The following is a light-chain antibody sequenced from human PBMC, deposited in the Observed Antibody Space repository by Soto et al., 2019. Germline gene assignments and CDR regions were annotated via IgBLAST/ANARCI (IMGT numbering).Light chain of an antibody. J-gene: IGKJ1*01. CDR2: KAS. CDR1: QSISSW. CDR3: QQYNTYSPT. Sequence: DIQMTQSPSTLSASVGDRVTITCRASQSISSWLAWYQQKPGKAPKLLISKASILESGVPSRFSGSGSGAEFTLTISSLQPDDFATYYCQQYNTYSPTFGRGTKVDI. V-gene: IGKV1-5*03.